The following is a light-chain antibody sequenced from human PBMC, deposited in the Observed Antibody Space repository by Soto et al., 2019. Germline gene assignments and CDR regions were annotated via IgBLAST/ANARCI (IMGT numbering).Light chain of an antibody. CDR1: SSDVGGYNY. V-gene: IGLV2-14*01. Sequence: QSVLTQPASVSGSPGQSITISRTGTSSDVGGYNYVSWYQHHPGKAPRLMIYASSNRPSGVSHRFSGSRSGNTASLTISGLQAEDEADYYCSSYTSGSTLYVFGTGTKVTVL. CDR2: ASS. CDR3: SSYTSGSTLYV. J-gene: IGLJ1*01.